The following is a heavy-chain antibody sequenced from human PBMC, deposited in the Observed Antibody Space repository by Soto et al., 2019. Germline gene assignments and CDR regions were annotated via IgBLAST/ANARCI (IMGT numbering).Heavy chain of an antibody. Sequence: EVQLVESGGGLVQPGGSLRLSCAVSGFTFDEYAMHWVRQAPGKGLEWVSGISWNSGSVGYANSVKGRFTISRDNAKNSLYRQMNSLRAEDTALYYCAKDTLCGGNYYYYYMDVWGKGTAVTVSS. D-gene: IGHD2-15*01. J-gene: IGHJ6*03. CDR3: AKDTLCGGNYYYYYMDV. V-gene: IGHV3-9*01. CDR1: GFTFDEYA. CDR2: ISWNSGSV.